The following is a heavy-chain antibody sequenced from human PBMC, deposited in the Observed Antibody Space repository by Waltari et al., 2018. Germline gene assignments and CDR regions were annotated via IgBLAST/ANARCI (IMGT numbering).Heavy chain of an antibody. V-gene: IGHV1-69*05. CDR3: ARGGLYGQQLLESAFEI. CDR2: IIPMFETA. J-gene: IGHJ3*02. CDR1: GGSFSTYA. D-gene: IGHD6-13*01. Sequence: QVQLVQSGAEVKKPGSSVKVSCKASGGSFSTYAITWVRQAPGQGLEWMGGIIPMFETANYAQKFQERVTITTDGSMTTADMELSSLTSEDTAVYYCARGGLYGQQLLESAFEIWGQGTKVTVAS.